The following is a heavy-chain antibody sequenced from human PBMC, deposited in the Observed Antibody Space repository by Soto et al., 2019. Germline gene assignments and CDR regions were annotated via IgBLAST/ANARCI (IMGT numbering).Heavy chain of an antibody. CDR1: GCSFSDYA. V-gene: IGHV3-23*01. Sequence: PXGSLILSCAASGCSFSDYAMSWVRQAPGKGLEWVSVISERGGSTHYAGSVRGRFTVSRDNSKNSLSLRMNSLRDEDTAVYFCAKRSPYSSGWYSPIFDYWGQGTLVTVSS. D-gene: IGHD6-13*01. CDR3: AKRSPYSSGWYSPIFDY. CDR2: ISERGGST. J-gene: IGHJ4*02.